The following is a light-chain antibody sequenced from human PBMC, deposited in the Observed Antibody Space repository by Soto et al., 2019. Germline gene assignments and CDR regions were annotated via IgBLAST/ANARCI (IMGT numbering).Light chain of an antibody. CDR3: SSYTSSSILV. CDR2: EVS. V-gene: IGLV2-14*01. CDR1: SSDVGDYNY. Sequence: QSALTQPASVSGSPGQSITISCTGTSSDVGDYNYVSWYQQYPGKAPKLMIYEVSNRPSGVSNRFSGSKSGNTASLTISGLQAEDEADYYCSSYTSSSILVFGTGTKLT. J-gene: IGLJ1*01.